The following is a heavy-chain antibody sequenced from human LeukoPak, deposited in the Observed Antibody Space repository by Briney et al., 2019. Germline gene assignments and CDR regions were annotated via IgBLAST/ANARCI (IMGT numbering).Heavy chain of an antibody. D-gene: IGHD3-10*01. Sequence: GGSLRLSCSGSGFTFMNYGMAWVRQAPGRGLEWVSSIRLGGGLTHSADPVKGRFIISRDMNTLFLQTNNLRPEDTAMYYCARKITMVRGPLIKGYFDLWGRGTLVSVSS. CDR3: ARKITMVRGPLIKGYFDL. CDR1: GFTFMNYG. J-gene: IGHJ2*01. V-gene: IGHV3-23*01. CDR2: IRLGGGLT.